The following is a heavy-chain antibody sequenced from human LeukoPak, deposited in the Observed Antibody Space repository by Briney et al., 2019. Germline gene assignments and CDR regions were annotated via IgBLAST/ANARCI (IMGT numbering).Heavy chain of an antibody. Sequence: GXLXLXXXXSGFTFXXYYMSWIRXAPGKGLEWVSYISSSGSTIYYADSVKGRFTISRDNAKNSLYLQMNSLRAEDTAVYYCARAPPRGYSYGYGLDYWGQGTLVTVSS. CDR2: ISSSGSTI. CDR3: ARAPPRGYSYGYGLDY. CDR1: GFTFXXYY. V-gene: IGHV3-11*01. J-gene: IGHJ4*02. D-gene: IGHD5-18*01.